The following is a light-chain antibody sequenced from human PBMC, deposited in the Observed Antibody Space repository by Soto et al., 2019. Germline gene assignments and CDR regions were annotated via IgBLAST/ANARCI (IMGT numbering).Light chain of an antibody. V-gene: IGLV2-14*01. J-gene: IGLJ1*01. CDR1: SSDVGGYSY. Sequence: QSALTQPASVSGSPGQSITISCTGTSSDVGGYSYVSWYQQHPGKAPKLMIYDVSNRPSGVSNRFSGSKSGNTASLTISGLQAQDEADYYCCSYTSSSISYVFGTGTKVTVL. CDR3: CSYTSSSISYV. CDR2: DVS.